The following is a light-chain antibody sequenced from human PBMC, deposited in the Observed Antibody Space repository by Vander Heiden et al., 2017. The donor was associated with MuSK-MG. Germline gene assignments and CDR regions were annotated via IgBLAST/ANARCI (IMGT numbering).Light chain of an antibody. V-gene: IGKV1-27*01. CDR3: QRDNSAPWT. J-gene: IGKJ1*01. Sequence: DIQMTQSPSSLSASVGDRVTITCRATQDISNYLAWYQQKPGKVPKLLIYVASTLQSGVPSRFSGSGSGTDFTLTISSLQPEDVATYYGQRDNSAPWTLGQGTKVEIK. CDR2: VAS. CDR1: QDISNY.